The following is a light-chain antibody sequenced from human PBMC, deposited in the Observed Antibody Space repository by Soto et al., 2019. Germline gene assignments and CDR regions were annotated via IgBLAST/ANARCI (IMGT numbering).Light chain of an antibody. CDR2: VKN. V-gene: IGLV1-40*01. Sequence: QSVLTQPPSVSGAPGQRVTISCTGSSSNIGAGYDVHWYQQLPGTAPKLLISVKNNRPSGVPDPFAASKSGTSASLAIIGLHAEDGADYYCQSYDNSLSGYVFGTGTKLTVL. J-gene: IGLJ1*01. CDR1: SSNIGAGYD. CDR3: QSYDNSLSGYV.